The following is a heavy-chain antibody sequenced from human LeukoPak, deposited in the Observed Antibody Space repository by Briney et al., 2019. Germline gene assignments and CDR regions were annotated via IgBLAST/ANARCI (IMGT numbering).Heavy chain of an antibody. V-gene: IGHV1-69*04. CDR3: ARFMIVSWVVLMGGAFDI. CDR2: IIPILGIA. J-gene: IGHJ3*02. CDR1: GDTFSSYA. Sequence: PGASVKVSCKASGDTFSSYATSWVRQAPGQGLEWMGRIIPILGIANYAQKFQGRVTITADKSTSTAYMELSSLRSEDTAVYYCARFMIVSWVVLMGGAFDIWGQGTMVTVSS. D-gene: IGHD3-22*01.